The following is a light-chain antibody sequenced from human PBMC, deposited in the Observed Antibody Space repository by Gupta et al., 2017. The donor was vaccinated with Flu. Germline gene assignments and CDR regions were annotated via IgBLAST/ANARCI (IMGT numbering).Light chain of an antibody. CDR3: QQYNDWPRT. V-gene: IGKV3-15*01. J-gene: IGKJ1*01. CDR1: QSVSSN. CDR2: GAS. Sequence: EIVMTQSPATLSVSPGERATLSCRASQSVSSNLAWYQQKPGQAPRLLIYGASTRATGISARFSGSGSGTEFTLTISSLQPEDFAVYFCQQYNDWPRTFGQETKVEIK.